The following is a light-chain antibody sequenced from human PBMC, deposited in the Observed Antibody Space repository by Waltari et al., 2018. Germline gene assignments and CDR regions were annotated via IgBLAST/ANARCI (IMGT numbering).Light chain of an antibody. Sequence: VFTQSPGTLSLSPGERATLSCRASQSLTKKYLAWSQQKPGQAPRLLIYGASSRAAGSPDRFSGSGSGTDFTLTISRLEPEDFAVYYCQQYGSSVMYTFGQGTKLEIK. CDR2: GAS. J-gene: IGKJ2*01. CDR1: QSLTKKY. V-gene: IGKV3-20*01. CDR3: QQYGSSVMYT.